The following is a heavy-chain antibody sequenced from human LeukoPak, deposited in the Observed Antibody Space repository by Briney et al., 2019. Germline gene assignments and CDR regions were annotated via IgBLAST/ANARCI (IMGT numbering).Heavy chain of an antibody. Sequence: KSSETLSLTCTVSGGSISSSSYYWGWIRQPPGKGLEWIGSIYYSGSTYYNPSLKSRVTISVDTSKNQFSLKLSSVTAADTAVYYCARVGRQLVRASFYYYYGMDVWGQGTTVTVSS. D-gene: IGHD6-13*01. V-gene: IGHV4-39*07. CDR3: ARVGRQLVRASFYYYYGMDV. CDR1: GGSISSSSYY. CDR2: IYYSGST. J-gene: IGHJ6*02.